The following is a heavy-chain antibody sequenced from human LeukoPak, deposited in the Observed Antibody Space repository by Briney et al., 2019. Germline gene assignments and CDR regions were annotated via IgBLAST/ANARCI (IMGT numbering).Heavy chain of an antibody. CDR3: ARDPQTMVRGVITPDAFDI. CDR1: GYTFTSYG. CDR2: ISAYNGNT. V-gene: IGHV1-18*04. D-gene: IGHD3-10*01. J-gene: IGHJ3*02. Sequence: ASVKVSCKASGYTFTSYGISWVRQAAGHGLEWMGWISAYNGNTNYAQKLKGRVTMTTDTSTSTAYMELRSLRSDDTAVYYCARDPQTMVRGVITPDAFDIWGQGTMVTVSS.